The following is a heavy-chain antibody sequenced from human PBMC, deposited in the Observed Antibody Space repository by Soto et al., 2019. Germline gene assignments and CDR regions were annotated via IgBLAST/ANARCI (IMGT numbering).Heavy chain of an antibody. CDR2: IRSKANSYAT. CDR3: TSLPRTGNDAFDI. D-gene: IGHD1-1*01. J-gene: IGHJ3*02. Sequence: GGSLRLSCAASGFTFSGSAMHWVRQASGKGLEWVGRIRSKANSYATAYAASVKGRFTISRDDSKNTAYLQMNSLKTEDTAVYYCTSLPRTGNDAFDIWGQGTMVTVSS. V-gene: IGHV3-73*01. CDR1: GFTFSGSA.